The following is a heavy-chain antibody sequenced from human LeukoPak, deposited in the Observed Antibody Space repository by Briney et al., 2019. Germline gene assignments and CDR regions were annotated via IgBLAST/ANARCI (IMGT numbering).Heavy chain of an antibody. CDR1: GFTVSSNF. CDR2: LYSGGTT. D-gene: IGHD3-22*01. Sequence: GGSLRLSCAASGFTVSSNFMSWVRQAPGKGLEWVSVLYSGGTTYYADSVKGRFTISRDNSKNTLYLQMNSLRAEDTAVYYCAKDPVAYSSAKYFQHWGQGALVTVSS. V-gene: IGHV3-53*01. J-gene: IGHJ1*01. CDR3: AKDPVAYSSAKYFQH.